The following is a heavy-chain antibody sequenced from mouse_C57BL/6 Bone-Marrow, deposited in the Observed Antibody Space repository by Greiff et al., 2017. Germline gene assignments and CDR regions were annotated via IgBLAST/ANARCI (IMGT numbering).Heavy chain of an antibody. D-gene: IGHD1-1*01. Sequence: EVKLVESGGGLVQPGGSLKLSCAASGFTFSDYYMYWVRQTPEKRLEWVAYISNGGGSTYYPDTVKGRFTISRDNAKNTLYLQMSRLQSEDTAMXYGAAGIYYYGSSFYWYFDVWGTGTTVTVSS. CDR2: ISNGGGST. CDR3: AAGIYYYGSSFYWYFDV. V-gene: IGHV5-12*01. CDR1: GFTFSDYY. J-gene: IGHJ1*03.